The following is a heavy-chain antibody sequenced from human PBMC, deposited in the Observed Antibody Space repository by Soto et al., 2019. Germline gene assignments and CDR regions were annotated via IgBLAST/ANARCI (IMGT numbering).Heavy chain of an antibody. CDR2: IYYSGST. CDR1: GGSISSSSYY. Sequence: SETLSLTCTVSGGSISSSSYYWGWIRQPPGKGLEWIGSIYYSGSTYYNPSLKSRVTISVDTSKNQFSLKLSSVTAADTAVYYCAREGSGTGSYYNSYFDYWGQGTLVTVSS. J-gene: IGHJ4*02. CDR3: AREGSGTGSYYNSYFDY. V-gene: IGHV4-39*07. D-gene: IGHD3-10*01.